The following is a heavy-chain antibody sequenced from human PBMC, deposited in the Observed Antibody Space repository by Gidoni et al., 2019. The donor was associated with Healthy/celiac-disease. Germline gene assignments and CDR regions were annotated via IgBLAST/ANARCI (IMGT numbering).Heavy chain of an antibody. CDR3: AKTKPFYYDSSPGVFYI. V-gene: IGHV3-9*01. J-gene: IGHJ3*02. CDR1: GFPFDGYA. D-gene: IGHD3-22*01. CDR2: IIWNRGNI. Sequence: VQLVESGGGLVQTGRSLRLSCDDSGFPFDGYAMNWVRQAPGKGLVWVSVIIWNRGNICYADSVKVLFTISRDNTKNSLYLQMNSLRAEDTALYYCAKTKPFYYDSSPGVFYIWGQGTMVTVSS.